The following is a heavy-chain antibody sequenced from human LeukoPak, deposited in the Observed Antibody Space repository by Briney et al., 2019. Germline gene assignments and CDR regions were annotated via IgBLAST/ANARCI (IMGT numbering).Heavy chain of an antibody. Sequence: GGSLRLSCAASGFTFSCYRMSWVRQAPGKGLEWGSIISGDSGIIYYADSLKGRFTISRDTAKKSLFLQMNSLRAEDPALYYCASGQTVATRHFDSWGQGALVTVSS. CDR2: ISGDSGII. CDR3: ASGQTVATRHFDS. CDR1: GFTFSCYR. J-gene: IGHJ4*02. V-gene: IGHV3-21*01. D-gene: IGHD4-17*01.